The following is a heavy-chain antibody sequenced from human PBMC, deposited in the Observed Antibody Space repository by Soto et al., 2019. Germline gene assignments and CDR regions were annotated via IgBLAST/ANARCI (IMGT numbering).Heavy chain of an antibody. J-gene: IGHJ4*01. D-gene: IGHD2-15*01. Sequence: GESLKISCKGSGYSFTSYWISWVRQMPGKGLEWMGRIDPSDSYTNYSPSFQGHVTISADKSISTAYLQWSSLKASDTAMYYCASHRGLLLGVDGCFDYWDQGTLVAVSS. CDR2: IDPSDSYT. CDR1: GYSFTSYW. CDR3: ASHRGLLLGVDGCFDY. V-gene: IGHV5-10-1*01.